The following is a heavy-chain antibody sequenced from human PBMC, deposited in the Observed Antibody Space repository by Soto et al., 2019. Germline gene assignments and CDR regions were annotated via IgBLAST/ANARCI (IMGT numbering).Heavy chain of an antibody. CDR2: ISRDGNTK. J-gene: IGHJ4*02. CDR1: GFTVSTHG. Sequence: QVQLVESGGGVVQPGRSLRLSCAVSGFTVSTHGMHWVRQAPGKGLEWVAVISRDGNTKYYADSVKGRFNISRDNSRYTLLLEMYSLRGDDMAVYYCTGEVASGYWGQGPLVTVSS. CDR3: TGEVASGY. D-gene: IGHD7-27*01. V-gene: IGHV3-30*03.